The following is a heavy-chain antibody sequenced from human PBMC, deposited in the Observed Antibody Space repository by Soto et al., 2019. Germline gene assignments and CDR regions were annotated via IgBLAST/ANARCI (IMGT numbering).Heavy chain of an antibody. CDR2: INHSGST. V-gene: IGHV4-34*01. D-gene: IGHD3-22*01. Sequence: SETLSLTCAVYGGSFSGYYWSWIRQPPGKGLEWIGEINHSGSTNYNPSLKSRVTISVDTSKNQFSLKLSSVTAADTAVYYCARAHYYDSSGYYSFRVYYYYGMDVWGQGTTVTVSS. J-gene: IGHJ6*02. CDR3: ARAHYYDSSGYYSFRVYYYYGMDV. CDR1: GGSFSGYY.